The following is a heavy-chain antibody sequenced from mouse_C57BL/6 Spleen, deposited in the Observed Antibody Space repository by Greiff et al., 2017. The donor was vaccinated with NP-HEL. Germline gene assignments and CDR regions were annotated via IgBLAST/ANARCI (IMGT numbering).Heavy chain of an antibody. CDR2: IDPETGGT. J-gene: IGHJ4*01. V-gene: IGHV1-15*01. CDR1: GYTFTDYE. CDR3: TGTLRRSYYYAMDD. D-gene: IGHD1-1*01. Sequence: QVQLQQSGAELVRPGASVTLSCKASGYTFTDYEMHWVKQTPVHGLEWIGAIDPETGGTAYNQKFKGKAILTADKSSSTAYMELRSLTSEDSAVYYGTGTLRRSYYYAMDDWGQGTSVTVSS.